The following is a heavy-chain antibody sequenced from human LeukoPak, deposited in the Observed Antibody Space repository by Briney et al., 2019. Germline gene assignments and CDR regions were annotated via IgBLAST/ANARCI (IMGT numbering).Heavy chain of an antibody. D-gene: IGHD6-13*01. V-gene: IGHV7-4-1*02. J-gene: IGHJ4*02. CDR3: ARDTSSWDFDY. CDR1: GYPFNSYV. CDR2: INTNTGSP. Sequence: ASVKVSCKASGYPFNSYVMNWVRQAPGQGLEWMGWINTNTGSPTYAQGFTGRFVFSLDTSVSTAYLQITSLKPEDTAVYYCARDTSSWDFDYWGQGTLVTVSS.